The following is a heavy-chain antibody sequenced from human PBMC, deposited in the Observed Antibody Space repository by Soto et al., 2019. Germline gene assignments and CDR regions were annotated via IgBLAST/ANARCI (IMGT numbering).Heavy chain of an antibody. V-gene: IGHV4-31*03. J-gene: IGHJ4*02. CDR2: IYYSGST. Sequence: SETLSLTCSVSGGSVSSNIYYWTWIRQHPGKGPEWIGHIYYSGSTYYNPSLKSRVTISLDMSKNQFSLKLTSVSAADTAVYYCARGYDYDSGGYLFDYWGQGTLVTVSS. D-gene: IGHD3-22*01. CDR3: ARGYDYDSGGYLFDY. CDR1: GGSVSSNIYY.